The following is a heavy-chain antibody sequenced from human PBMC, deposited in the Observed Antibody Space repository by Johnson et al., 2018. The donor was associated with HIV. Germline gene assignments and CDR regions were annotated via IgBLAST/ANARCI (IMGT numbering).Heavy chain of an antibody. V-gene: IGHV3-53*01. CDR1: GFTVNSNY. Sequence: VQLVESGGGLIQPGGSLRLSCAASGFTVNSNYMTWVRQAPGKGLEWVSLISSDDTTYYADSVKGRFTISRDTSKNTLYVQMNGLRAEDSAVYYCATGSLVVVGADGLLQLHDAFDIWGQGTVVTVSS. D-gene: IGHD2-15*01. CDR2: ISSDDTT. J-gene: IGHJ3*02. CDR3: ATGSLVVVGADGLLQLHDAFDI.